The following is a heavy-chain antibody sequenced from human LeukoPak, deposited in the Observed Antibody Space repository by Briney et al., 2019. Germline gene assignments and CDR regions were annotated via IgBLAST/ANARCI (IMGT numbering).Heavy chain of an antibody. J-gene: IGHJ6*03. Sequence: GGSLRLSCAASGFTFSSYWMSWVRQAPGKGLEWVANIKQDGSEKYYVDSVKGRFTISRDNAKNSLYLQMNSLRAEDTAVYYCARDRYPENYYYMDVWGKETTVTVSS. D-gene: IGHD1-14*01. V-gene: IGHV3-7*01. CDR2: IKQDGSEK. CDR3: ARDRYPENYYYMDV. CDR1: GFTFSSYW.